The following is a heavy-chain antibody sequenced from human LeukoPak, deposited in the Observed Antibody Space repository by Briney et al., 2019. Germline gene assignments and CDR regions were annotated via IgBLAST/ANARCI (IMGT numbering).Heavy chain of an antibody. J-gene: IGHJ4*02. V-gene: IGHV3-23*01. CDR1: GFTFSSYA. CDR2: IGGSGAST. Sequence: PGGSLRLSCAASGFTFSSYAMSGVRQAPGRGLEWDSAIGGSGASTYYAYADSVRGRFSVSRDDSKNTLYLQMNSLRAEDTAVYYCAKPYHSGRYQCFDYWGQGTLVTVSS. D-gene: IGHD6-19*01. CDR3: AKPYHSGRYQCFDY.